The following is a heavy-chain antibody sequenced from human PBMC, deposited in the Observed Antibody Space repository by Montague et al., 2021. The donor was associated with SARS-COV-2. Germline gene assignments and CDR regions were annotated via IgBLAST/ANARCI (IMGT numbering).Heavy chain of an antibody. CDR2: ISSSGGGSTK. J-gene: IGHJ6*02. V-gene: IGHV3-48*03. D-gene: IGHD2-21*01. CDR3: ARDRDWDDWCGMDV. CDR1: GFIFSSYE. Sequence: SRRLSLSASGFIFSSYEMNWVRQAPGKGLEWISYISSSGGGSTKHYTDSVKGRFTISRDNAKNSLCLQMNSLRVEDTAIYYCARDRDWDDWCGMDVWGQGTTVTVSS.